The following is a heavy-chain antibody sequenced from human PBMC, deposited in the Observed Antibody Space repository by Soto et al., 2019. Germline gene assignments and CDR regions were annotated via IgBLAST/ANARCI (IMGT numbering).Heavy chain of an antibody. CDR2: ISWSNSTV. V-gene: IGHV3-48*02. D-gene: IGHD5-12*01. J-gene: IGHJ4*02. Sequence: GGSLRLSCAASGFTFSNAWMSWVRQAPGWGLEWVSYISWSNSTVYYADSVKGRFIISRDNAKNSLHLQMNSLRDEDTAVYYCAREMATITEIDYWGQGTLVTVSS. CDR1: GFTFSNAW. CDR3: AREMATITEIDY.